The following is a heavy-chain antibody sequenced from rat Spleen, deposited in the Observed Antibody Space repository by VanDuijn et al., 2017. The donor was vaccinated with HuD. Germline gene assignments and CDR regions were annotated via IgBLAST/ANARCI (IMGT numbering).Heavy chain of an antibody. J-gene: IGHJ3*01. CDR2: ISSDGRRN. CDR1: GFTFSNFD. V-gene: IGHV5-29*01. Sequence: EVQLVESGGGLVQPGRSLKLSCVASGFTFSNFDMAWVRQAPTKGLEWVATISSDGRRNYYRDSVKGRFTISRDNAKNSLYLQMDSLRSEDTATYYCARQDTSGYSNWFAYWGQGTLVTVSS. D-gene: IGHD4-3*01. CDR3: ARQDTSGYSNWFAY.